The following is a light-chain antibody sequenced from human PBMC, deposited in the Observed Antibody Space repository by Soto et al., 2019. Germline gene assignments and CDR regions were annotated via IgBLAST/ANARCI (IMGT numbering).Light chain of an antibody. V-gene: IGKV3-15*01. CDR1: QSVTNN. J-gene: IGKJ1*01. Sequence: EIVMTQSPGTLSVSPGESVTLSCRASQSVTNNLAWYQQKPGQAPRLLIYGASTRATGFPARFSGSGSGTEFTLTISSLQSEDFAVYYCQQYNNWPPTWTLGHGTKVDIK. CDR3: QQYNNWPPTWT. CDR2: GAS.